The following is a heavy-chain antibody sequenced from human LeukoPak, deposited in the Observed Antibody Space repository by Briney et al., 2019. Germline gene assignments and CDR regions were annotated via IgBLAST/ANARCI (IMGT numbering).Heavy chain of an antibody. D-gene: IGHD1-20*01. CDR3: AKVGKAARIIGTTSRYYYYYMDV. J-gene: IGHJ6*03. CDR1: GFTFSSYG. CDR2: ISGSGTST. Sequence: PGGSLRLSCAASGFTFSSYGMNWVRQAPGKGLEWVSTISGSGTSTYYAASVSGRSTISRDNSKNTLYLQMNSLRAEDTAVYYCAKVGKAARIIGTTSRYYYYYMDVWGKGTTVTISS. V-gene: IGHV3-23*01.